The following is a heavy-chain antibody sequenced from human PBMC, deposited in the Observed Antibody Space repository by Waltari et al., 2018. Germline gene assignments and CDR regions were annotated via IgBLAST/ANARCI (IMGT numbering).Heavy chain of an antibody. V-gene: IGHV3-23*03. Sequence: EVQLLVSGGGWVQPGGSLRLSCAASGFTFSSYAMSWVRQAPGKGLEWVSVIYSGGSTYYADSVKGRFTISRDNSKNTLYLQMNSLRAEDTAVYYCANERAGVVDYWGQGTLVTVSS. J-gene: IGHJ4*02. CDR1: GFTFSSYA. CDR2: IYSGGST. CDR3: ANERAGVVDY. D-gene: IGHD3-3*01.